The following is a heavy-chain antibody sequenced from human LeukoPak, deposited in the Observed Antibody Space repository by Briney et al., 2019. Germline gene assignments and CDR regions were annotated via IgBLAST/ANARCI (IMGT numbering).Heavy chain of an antibody. V-gene: IGHV3-43*02. CDR1: GFTLDDYA. Sequence: GGSLRLSCAASGFTLDDYAMHWVRQAPGKGLEWVSLISVDGGSTYYADSVKGRFTISRDNSKKSLYLQMNSLRTEDTALYYCAKDMGKCSSTSCSIDYWGQGTLVTVSS. J-gene: IGHJ4*02. CDR3: AKDMGKCSSTSCSIDY. CDR2: ISVDGGST. D-gene: IGHD2-2*01.